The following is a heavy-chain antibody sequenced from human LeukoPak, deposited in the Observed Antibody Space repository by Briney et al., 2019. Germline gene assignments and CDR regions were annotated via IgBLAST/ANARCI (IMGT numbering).Heavy chain of an antibody. CDR3: ARVRRTVSGSYSHFDY. CDR1: GGSISSYY. Sequence: SETLSLTCTVSGGSISSYYWSWIRQPPGKGLEWIGYIYTSGSTNYNPSLKSRVTISVDTSKNQFSLKLSSVTAADTAVYYCARVRRTVSGSYSHFDYWGQGTLVTVSS. D-gene: IGHD3-10*01. V-gene: IGHV4-4*09. J-gene: IGHJ4*02. CDR2: IYTSGST.